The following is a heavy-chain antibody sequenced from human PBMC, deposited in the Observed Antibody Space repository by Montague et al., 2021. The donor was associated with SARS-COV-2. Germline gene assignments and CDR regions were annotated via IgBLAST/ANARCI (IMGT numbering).Heavy chain of an antibody. J-gene: IGHJ3*02. V-gene: IGHV3-21*06. CDR3: ARGNPLRIAGATTEYRGFDI. Sequence: SLRLSCAASEFTFSRFSMHWVRQAPGQGLEWVSSISVSRNYLFYADSVKGRFTISRDNGKSSLYLQMNSLRPEDTAVYYCARGNPLRIAGATTEYRGFDIWGQGTMVTVSS. D-gene: IGHD1-26*01. CDR1: EFTFSRFS. CDR2: ISVSRNYL.